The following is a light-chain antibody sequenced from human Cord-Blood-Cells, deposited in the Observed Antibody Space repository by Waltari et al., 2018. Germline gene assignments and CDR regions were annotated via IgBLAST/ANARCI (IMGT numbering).Light chain of an antibody. CDR3: SSYAGSNNLV. Sequence: QSALTQPPSASGSPGQSVTISCTGTSRDVGAYNYVSWYQQHPGKAPTLIVYEVSKRPSGVPDRFSGSKSGNTASLTVSGLQAEDEADYYCSSYAGSNNLVFGGGTKLTVL. CDR2: EVS. V-gene: IGLV2-8*01. CDR1: SRDVGAYNY. J-gene: IGLJ3*02.